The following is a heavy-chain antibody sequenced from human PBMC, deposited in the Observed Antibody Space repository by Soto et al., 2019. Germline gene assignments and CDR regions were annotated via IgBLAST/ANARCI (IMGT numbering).Heavy chain of an antibody. CDR1: GDSVTSHY. CDR3: ATSYGNALYTY. D-gene: IGHD4-4*01. Sequence: PSETLSLTCSFSGDSVTSHYLPWIRQSPEKGLEWIGYMHYTGFSHYNPSLKSRLTLSFDRSKNQFTLQLTSVTVADTALYYCATSYGNALYTYWGQGTQVTVSS. J-gene: IGHJ4*02. CDR2: MHYTGFS. V-gene: IGHV4-59*02.